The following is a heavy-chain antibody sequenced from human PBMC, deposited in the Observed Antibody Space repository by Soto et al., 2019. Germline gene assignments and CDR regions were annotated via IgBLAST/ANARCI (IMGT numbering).Heavy chain of an antibody. CDR2: ISYDGSNE. V-gene: IGHV3-30*18. CDR1: GFIFSTYG. CDR3: TKEYIVGTTWGYFES. D-gene: IGHD1-1*01. J-gene: IGHJ4*02. Sequence: QVQLVQSGGGVVQPGRSLRLSCVASGFIFSTYGMHWFRQVPGKGLGWVAHISYDGSNEYYADSVKGRFTVSRDNAKNTLDLQMNGLKTEDTALYYCTKEYIVGTTWGYFESWGQGALVIVSS.